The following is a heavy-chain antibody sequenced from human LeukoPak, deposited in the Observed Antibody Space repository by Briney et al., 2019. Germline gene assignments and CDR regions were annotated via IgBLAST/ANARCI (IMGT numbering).Heavy chain of an antibody. CDR3: ARDVDDYVCGSYRHIPPPDY. Sequence: SGGSLRLACAASGFTFSSYSMNWVRQAPGKGLEWVSSISSSSSYIYYADSVKGRFTISRDNAKNSLYLQMNSLRAEDTAVYYCARDVDDYVCGSYRHIPPPDYWGQGTLVTVSS. J-gene: IGHJ4*02. D-gene: IGHD3-16*02. V-gene: IGHV3-21*01. CDR2: ISSSSSYI. CDR1: GFTFSSYS.